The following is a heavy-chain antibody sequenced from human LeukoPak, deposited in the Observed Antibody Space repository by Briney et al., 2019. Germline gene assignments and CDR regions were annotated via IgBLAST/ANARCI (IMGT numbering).Heavy chain of an antibody. CDR3: ARGKVVTMVRGVIITYFDY. V-gene: IGHV1-58*01. CDR1: GFTFTSSA. D-gene: IGHD3-10*01. J-gene: IGHJ4*02. CDR2: IVVGSGNT. Sequence: TSVKVSCKASGFTFTSSAVQWVRQARGQRLEWIGWIVVGSGNTNYAQKFQERVTITRDMSTSTAYMELSSLRSEDTAVYYCARGKVVTMVRGVIITYFDYWGQGTLVTVSS.